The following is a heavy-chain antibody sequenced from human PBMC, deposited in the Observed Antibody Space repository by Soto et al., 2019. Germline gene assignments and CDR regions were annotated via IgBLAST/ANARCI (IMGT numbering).Heavy chain of an antibody. CDR1: GYSFTTYG. CDR3: VRDLNADFSY. J-gene: IGHJ4*02. Sequence: QVQLVQSGAEVRQPGASVKVSCKASGYSFTTYGMSWVRQAPGQGLEYMGWINGYGHGAKYVQRFQGRFFMTTDTSTSVVQMQLRSLGSEDTAVYCCVRDLNADFSYWGEGTVVIVSP. CDR2: INGYGHGA. D-gene: IGHD3-3*01. V-gene: IGHV1-18*01.